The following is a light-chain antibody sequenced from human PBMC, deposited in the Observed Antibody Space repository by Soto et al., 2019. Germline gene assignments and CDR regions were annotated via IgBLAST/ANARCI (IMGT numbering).Light chain of an antibody. CDR3: AAWDDSLSGPV. CDR2: RNN. J-gene: IGLJ7*01. CDR1: SSNIGSNY. Sequence: QSVLTQPPSASGTPGQRVTISCSGSSSNIGSNYVYWYQQLPGTAPKLLIYRNNQRPSGVPDRFSGSKSGTSASLAISGLRSEDEDDYYCAAWDDSLSGPVFGGGTQPTVL. V-gene: IGLV1-47*01.